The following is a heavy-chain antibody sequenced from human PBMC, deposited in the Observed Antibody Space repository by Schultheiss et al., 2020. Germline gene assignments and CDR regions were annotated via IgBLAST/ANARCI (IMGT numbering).Heavy chain of an antibody. V-gene: IGHV4-34*01. D-gene: IGHD3-16*01. CDR3: ARVRGNWGGYYYGMDV. Sequence: SATLSLTCAVYGGSFSGYYWSWIRQPPGKGLEWIGEINHSGSTNYNPSLKSRVTISVDKSKNQFSLKLSSVTAADTAVYYCARVRGNWGGYYYGMDVWGQGTTVTVSS. J-gene: IGHJ6*02. CDR2: INHSGST. CDR1: GGSFSGYY.